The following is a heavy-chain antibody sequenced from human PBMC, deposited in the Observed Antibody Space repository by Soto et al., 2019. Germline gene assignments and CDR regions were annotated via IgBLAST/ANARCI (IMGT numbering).Heavy chain of an antibody. V-gene: IGHV4-61*08. CDR3: ARYRREAVAGYTLDN. CDR1: GGSVSNNDYY. J-gene: IGHJ4*02. Sequence: PSETLSLTCAVSGGSVSNNDYYWTWIRQPPGKGLEWIGYVYNSGSTNYNPSLKSRVTISEDTSKSQFSLKVNSMTAADTAVYYCARYRREAVAGYTLDNWGQGILVTVSS. CDR2: VYNSGST. D-gene: IGHD6-13*01.